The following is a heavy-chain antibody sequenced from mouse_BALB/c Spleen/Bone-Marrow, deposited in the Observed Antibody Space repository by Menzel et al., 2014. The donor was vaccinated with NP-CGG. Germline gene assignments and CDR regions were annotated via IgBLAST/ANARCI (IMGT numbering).Heavy chain of an antibody. J-gene: IGHJ3*01. V-gene: IGHV1-18*01. Sequence: EVQRVESGPELVKPGASMKISCKASGYSFTGYTMNWVKQSHGKNLEWIGLINPYNGGTSYNQKFKGKATLTVDKSSSTAYMELLSLTSEDSAVYYCARWEYDGVPGFAYWGQGTLVTVSA. D-gene: IGHD2-14*01. CDR1: GYSFTGYT. CDR2: INPYNGGT. CDR3: ARWEYDGVPGFAY.